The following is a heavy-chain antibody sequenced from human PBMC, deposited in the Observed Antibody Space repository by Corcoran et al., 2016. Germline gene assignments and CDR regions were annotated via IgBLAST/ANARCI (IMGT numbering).Heavy chain of an antibody. CDR2: ISSSSSTI. D-gene: IGHD6-19*01. J-gene: IGHJ4*02. CDR3: ATSAVAGRSDY. V-gene: IGHV3-48*04. CDR1: GFTFSSYS. Sequence: EVQLVESGGGLVQPGGSLRLSCAASGFTFSSYSMNWVRQAPGKGLEWVSYISSSSSTIYYADSVKGRFTISRDNAKNSLYLQMNSLRAEDTAVYYCATSAVAGRSDYWGQGTRVTVSS.